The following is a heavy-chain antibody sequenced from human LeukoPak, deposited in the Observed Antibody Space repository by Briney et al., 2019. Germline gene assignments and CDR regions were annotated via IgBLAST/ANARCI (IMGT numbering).Heavy chain of an antibody. J-gene: IGHJ4*02. CDR3: ARQRRQSFSSPLYRFDY. CDR2: IYATGTT. CDR1: GDSITNSW. D-gene: IGHD2/OR15-2a*01. V-gene: IGHV4-4*09. Sequence: SETLSLTCTVSGDSITNSWWSWVRQSPGKGLEWIGYIYATGTTNYNPSLMSRVTFSVDKSKNQFSLRLSSVTAADTAVYYCARQRRQSFSSPLYRFDYWGQGTLVTVSS.